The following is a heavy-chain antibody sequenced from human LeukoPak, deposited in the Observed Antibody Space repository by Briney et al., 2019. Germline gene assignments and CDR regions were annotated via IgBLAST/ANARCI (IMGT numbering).Heavy chain of an antibody. CDR3: ARDQIYYYDSSGPTGNAFDI. CDR1: GFTFSSYS. V-gene: IGHV3-21*01. D-gene: IGHD3-22*01. CDR2: ISSSSSYI. Sequence: PGGSLRLSCAASGFTFSSYSMNWVRQAPGKGLEWVSSISSSSSYIYYADSVKGRFTISRDNAKNSLYLQMNSLRAEDTAVYYCARDQIYYYDSSGPTGNAFDIWGQGTMVTVSS. J-gene: IGHJ3*02.